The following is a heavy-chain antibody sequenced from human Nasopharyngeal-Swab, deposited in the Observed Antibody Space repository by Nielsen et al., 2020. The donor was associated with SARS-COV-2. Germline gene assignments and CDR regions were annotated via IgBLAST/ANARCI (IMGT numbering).Heavy chain of an antibody. D-gene: IGHD3-22*01. CDR3: TTECLNSYDSSGPIFDY. Sequence: SCAASGFTFSNAWMSWVRQAQGQGLEWVGRIKRKTDGGTTDYAAPVKGRFTISRDDSKNTLYLQMNSLKTEDTAVYYCTTECLNSYDSSGPIFDYWGQGTLVTVSS. CDR1: GFTFSNAW. J-gene: IGHJ4*02. CDR2: IKRKTDGGTT. V-gene: IGHV3-15*01.